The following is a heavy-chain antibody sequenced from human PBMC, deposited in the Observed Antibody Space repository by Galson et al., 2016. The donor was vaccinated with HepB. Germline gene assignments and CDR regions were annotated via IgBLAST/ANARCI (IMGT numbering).Heavy chain of an antibody. CDR2: ISRSGSTI. J-gene: IGHJ4*02. Sequence: SLRLSCAASGFTFNNYDMNWVRQAPGKGLEWVSYISRSGSTIYYADSVKGRFTISRDNAKNSLFLQMNSLRAEDTAIYYCARRFDSWAQGTLVTVSS. CDR3: ARRFDS. V-gene: IGHV3-48*03. CDR1: GFTFNNYD.